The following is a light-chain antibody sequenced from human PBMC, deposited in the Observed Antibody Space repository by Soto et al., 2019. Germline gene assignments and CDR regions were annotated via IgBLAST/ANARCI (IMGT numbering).Light chain of an antibody. Sequence: EIVLTQSPGTLSLSPGERATLSCSARQSVSSSYLAWYQQKPGQAPRLLIYGASSMATGIPDRVSGSGSGTDFTLTISRLEPEDFAVYYCQQYGSFPSTFGQGTRLEI. CDR2: GAS. V-gene: IGKV3-20*01. CDR1: QSVSSSY. J-gene: IGKJ5*01. CDR3: QQYGSFPST.